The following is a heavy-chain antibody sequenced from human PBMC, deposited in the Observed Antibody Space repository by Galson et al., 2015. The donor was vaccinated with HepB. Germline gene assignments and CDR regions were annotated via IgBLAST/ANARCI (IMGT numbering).Heavy chain of an antibody. CDR3: AREARNSADDYGDY. CDR2: ISSSGSTI. D-gene: IGHD1-7*01. CDR1: GFTFSSYE. J-gene: IGHJ4*02. V-gene: IGHV3-48*03. Sequence: SLRLSCAASGFTFSSYEMNWVRQAPGKGLEWVSYISSSGSTIFYADSVKGRFTISRDNAKNSLYLRMNSLRAEDTAVYYCAREARNSADDYGDYWGQGTLVTVSS.